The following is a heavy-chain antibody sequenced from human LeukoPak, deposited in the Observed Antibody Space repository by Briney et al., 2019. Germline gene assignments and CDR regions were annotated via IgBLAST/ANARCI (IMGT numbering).Heavy chain of an antibody. D-gene: IGHD3-10*01. CDR2: ISAGSGYT. J-gene: IGHJ6*02. CDR3: ATTGPLGYYGMDV. V-gene: IGHV3-11*06. Sequence: RGSLRLSCAASGFTFSDYYMSWIRQAPGKGLEWVSYISAGSGYTHYADSVKGRFTISRDNAKHSLYLQMNSLRAEDSAVYYCATTGPLGYYGMDVWGLGTTVTVSS. CDR1: GFTFSDYY.